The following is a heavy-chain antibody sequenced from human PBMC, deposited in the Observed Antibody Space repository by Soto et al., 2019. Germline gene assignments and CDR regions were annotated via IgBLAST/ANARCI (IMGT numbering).Heavy chain of an antibody. D-gene: IGHD2-21*01. CDR2: ISENGGSRGGT. CDR1: GFTFNNSA. J-gene: IGHJ3*02. V-gene: IGHV3-23*01. Sequence: GGSLRLSCAASGFTFNNSAMTWVRQAPGQGLEWVASISENGGSRGGTYYADSVKGRFTISRDNSKNTLYLQVDSLTGADTAVYYCASAKAVVIAPLGIWGQGALVTVSS. CDR3: ASAKAVVIAPLGI.